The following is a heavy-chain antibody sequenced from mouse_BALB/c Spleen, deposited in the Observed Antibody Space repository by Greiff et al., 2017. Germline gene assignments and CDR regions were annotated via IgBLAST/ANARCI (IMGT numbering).Heavy chain of an antibody. CDR3: ANIYYGGDYYAMDY. CDR1: GFTFSSYT. CDR2: ISNGGGST. D-gene: IGHD2-1*01. V-gene: IGHV5-12-2*01. J-gene: IGHJ4*01. Sequence: EVHLAESGGGLVQPGGSLKLSCAASGFTFSSYTMSWVRQTPEKRLEWVAYISNGGGSTYYPDTVKGRFTISRDNAKNTLYLQMSSLKSEDTAMYYCANIYYGGDYYAMDYWGQGTSVTVSS.